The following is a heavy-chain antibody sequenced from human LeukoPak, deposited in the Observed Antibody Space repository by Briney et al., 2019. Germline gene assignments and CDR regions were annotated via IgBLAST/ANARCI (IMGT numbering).Heavy chain of an antibody. J-gene: IGHJ4*02. D-gene: IGHD5-24*01. Sequence: KPGGSLRLSCAASGFTFSSYSMNWVRQAPGKGLEWVSSISSSSSYIYYADSVKGRFTISRDNAKNSLYLQMNSLRAEDTAVYYCARDLRDGYNLVDYWGQGTLVTVSS. V-gene: IGHV3-21*01. CDR3: ARDLRDGYNLVDY. CDR2: ISSSSSYI. CDR1: GFTFSSYS.